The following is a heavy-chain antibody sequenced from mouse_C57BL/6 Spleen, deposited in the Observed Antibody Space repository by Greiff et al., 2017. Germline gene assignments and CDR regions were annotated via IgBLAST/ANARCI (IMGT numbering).Heavy chain of an antibody. CDR3: ARQNLRSYYFDY. J-gene: IGHJ2*01. Sequence: EVKLVESGGGLVKPGGSLKLSCAASGFTFSDYGMHWVRQAPEKGLEWVAYISSGSSTIYYADTVKGRITISRDNAKNTLFLQMTSLTSEDTAMYYCARQNLRSYYFDYWGQGTTLTVSS. V-gene: IGHV5-17*01. CDR2: ISSGSSTI. CDR1: GFTFSDYG. D-gene: IGHD5-1*01.